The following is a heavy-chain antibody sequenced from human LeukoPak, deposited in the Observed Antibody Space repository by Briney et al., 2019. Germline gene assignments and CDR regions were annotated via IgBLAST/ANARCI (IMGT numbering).Heavy chain of an antibody. V-gene: IGHV4-39*07. J-gene: IGHJ4*02. D-gene: IGHD3-16*01. CDR3: TQGAGWLIDY. Sequence: SETLSLTCTVSGGSISSSSYYWGWIRQPPGKGLEWIGSIYYSGSTYYNPSPKSRVTISVDTSKNQFSLRLSSVTAADTAVYYCTQGAGWLIDYWGQGILVSVSS. CDR1: GGSISSSSYY. CDR2: IYYSGST.